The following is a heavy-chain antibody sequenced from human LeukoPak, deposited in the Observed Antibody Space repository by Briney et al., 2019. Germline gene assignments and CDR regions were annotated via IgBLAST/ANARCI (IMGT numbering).Heavy chain of an antibody. CDR2: INPKSGVT. D-gene: IGHD2-2*01. V-gene: IGHV1-2*02. CDR3: ARAGGYCGSTSCYSGYYYYFMDV. CDR1: GYTFTDYY. J-gene: IGHJ6*03. Sequence: VASVKVSCKASGYTFTDYYLHWVRQAPGQGLEWMGWINPKSGVTDSKMKLQGRVTLTRDTSITTAYMELISLTSDDAAVYYCARAGGYCGSTSCYSGYYYYFMDVWGKGTTVTVSS.